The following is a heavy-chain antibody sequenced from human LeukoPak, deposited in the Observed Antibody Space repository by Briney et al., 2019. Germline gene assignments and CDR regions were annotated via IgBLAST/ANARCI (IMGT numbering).Heavy chain of an antibody. J-gene: IGHJ4*02. V-gene: IGHV4-39*07. CDR2: IYYNEAT. D-gene: IGHD3-10*01. Sequence: PSETQSLTCTVSGDSISSSNYYWGWVRQPPGKGLEWIGTIYYNEATQYNPSLKSRVTLSVDGSRNQFSLKMNSMTAADTAVYYRAIEVREFVTFINGDCWGQGTLVTVSS. CDR3: AIEVREFVTFINGDC. CDR1: GDSISSSNYY.